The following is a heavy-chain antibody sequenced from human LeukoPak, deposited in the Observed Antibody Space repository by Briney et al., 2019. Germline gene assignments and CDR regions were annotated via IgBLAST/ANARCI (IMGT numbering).Heavy chain of an antibody. Sequence: NTSETLSLTCTVSGGSISSGSYYWSWLRQPAGKGLEWIGRIYASGSTNYNPSLKSRVTISVDTSKNQFSLKLSSVTAADTAVYYCARDRWMTARLDAFDIWGQGTMVTVSS. CDR2: IYASGST. J-gene: IGHJ3*02. D-gene: IGHD2-21*02. CDR1: GGSISSGSYY. V-gene: IGHV4-61*02. CDR3: ARDRWMTARLDAFDI.